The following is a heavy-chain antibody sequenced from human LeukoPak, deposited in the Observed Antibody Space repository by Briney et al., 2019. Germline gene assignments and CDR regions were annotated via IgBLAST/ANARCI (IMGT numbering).Heavy chain of an antibody. Sequence: GGSLRLSCAASGFTFSNYWMSWVRQAPGKGLEWVANIKEDGSEKYYVDSVRGRFTISRDNAKNSLSLQMNSLRVEDTAVYYCVRYTRRYPFDYWGQGTLVTVSS. J-gene: IGHJ4*02. CDR3: VRYTRRYPFDY. CDR2: IKEDGSEK. V-gene: IGHV3-7*04. CDR1: GFTFSNYW. D-gene: IGHD2-2*02.